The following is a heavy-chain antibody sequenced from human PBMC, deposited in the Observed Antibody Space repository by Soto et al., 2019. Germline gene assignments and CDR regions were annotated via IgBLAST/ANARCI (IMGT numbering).Heavy chain of an antibody. CDR2: IIPIFGTA. CDR3: ARELPNSSGWYRPFDY. V-gene: IGHV1-69*01. J-gene: IGHJ4*02. CDR1: GGTFSSYA. Sequence: QVQLVQSGAEVKTPGSSVKVSCKASGGTFSSYAISWVRQAPGHGLEWMGGIIPIFGTANYAQKFQGRVTITADESTSTAYMELSSLRSEDTAVCYCARELPNSSGWYRPFDYWGQGTLVTVSS. D-gene: IGHD6-19*01.